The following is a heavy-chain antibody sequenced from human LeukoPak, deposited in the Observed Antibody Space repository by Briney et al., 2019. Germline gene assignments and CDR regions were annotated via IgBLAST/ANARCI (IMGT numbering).Heavy chain of an antibody. CDR1: GFTFSSYG. Sequence: GRSLRLSCAASGFTFSSYGMSWVRQAPGKGLEWVSVISGSGDRTYYADSVKGRFTISRDNAKNSLYLQMNSLRAEDTAVYYCASEGSFYYMDVWGKGTTVTVSS. V-gene: IGHV3-23*01. J-gene: IGHJ6*03. CDR3: ASEGSFYYMDV. CDR2: ISGSGDRT. D-gene: IGHD3-10*01.